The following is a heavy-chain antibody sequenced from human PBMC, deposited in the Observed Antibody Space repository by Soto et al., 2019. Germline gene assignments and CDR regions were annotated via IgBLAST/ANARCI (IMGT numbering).Heavy chain of an antibody. CDR1: GGSIISSSYQ. Sequence: SETLSITCTVAGGSIISSSYQLGWIRQPPGKGLEWIGSIYYSGSTYYNPSLKSRVTISVDTSKNQISLKLSSVTAADTAVYYCARRYNWFDPWGQGTLVTVS. CDR3: ARRYNWFDP. V-gene: IGHV4-39*01. J-gene: IGHJ5*02. CDR2: IYYSGST.